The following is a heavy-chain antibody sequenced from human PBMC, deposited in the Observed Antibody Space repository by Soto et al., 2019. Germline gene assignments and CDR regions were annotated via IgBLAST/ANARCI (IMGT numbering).Heavy chain of an antibody. D-gene: IGHD1-1*01. V-gene: IGHV1-69*12. Sequence: QVQLVQSGAEVKKPGSSVKVSCKASRGTFSSYAISWVRQAPGQGLEWMGGIIPIFGTANYAQKFQGRVTITADEATSTAYVDLSSLRSEDTAVYYCASRNLNWNDHSYYYGMDVWGQGTTVTVSS. J-gene: IGHJ6*02. CDR2: IIPIFGTA. CDR1: RGTFSSYA. CDR3: ASRNLNWNDHSYYYGMDV.